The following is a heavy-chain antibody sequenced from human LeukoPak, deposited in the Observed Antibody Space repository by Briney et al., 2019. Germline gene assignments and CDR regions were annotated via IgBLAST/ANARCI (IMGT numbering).Heavy chain of an antibody. Sequence: SETLSLTCTVPGGSISSGSYYWSWIRQPAGKGLEWIGRIYTSGSTNYNPSLKSRVTISVDTSKNQFSLKLSSVTAADTAMYYCARVRDPFWAFGDPNYYYYMDVWGKGTTVTVSS. J-gene: IGHJ6*03. CDR3: ARVRDPFWAFGDPNYYYYMDV. CDR1: GGSISSGSYY. D-gene: IGHD4-17*01. V-gene: IGHV4-61*02. CDR2: IYTSGST.